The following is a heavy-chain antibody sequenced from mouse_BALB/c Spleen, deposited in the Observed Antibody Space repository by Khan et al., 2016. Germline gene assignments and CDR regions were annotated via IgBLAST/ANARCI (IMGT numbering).Heavy chain of an antibody. CDR1: GFDFSRYW. J-gene: IGHJ2*01. CDR2: INPDSSTI. Sequence: EVKLLESGGGLVQPGGSLKLSCAASGFDFSRYWMSWVRQAPGKGLEWIGEINPDSSTINYTPSLKDKFIISIDNAKNTLYLQMSKVRSEYTALFYGARLHYYGYMNYWGQGTTLTVSS. CDR3: ARLHYYGYMNY. D-gene: IGHD1-2*01. V-gene: IGHV4-1*02.